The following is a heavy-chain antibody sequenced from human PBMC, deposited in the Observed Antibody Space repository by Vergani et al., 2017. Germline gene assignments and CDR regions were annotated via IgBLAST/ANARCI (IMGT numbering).Heavy chain of an antibody. CDR1: GFTVTSSY. CDR3: ARETGATVTRLYYYHGMDI. J-gene: IGHJ6*02. CDR2: IYSGGPT. Sequence: EVQLVESGGGLVQPGGSLRLSCAASGFTVTSSYMSWVRQAPGKGLEWVSVIYSGGPTYYADSVKGRFTISRDKSKNTLYLQMNGLRAEDTAVYYCARETGATVTRLYYYHGMDIGGQGTTVTVSS. V-gene: IGHV3-66*02. D-gene: IGHD4-17*01.